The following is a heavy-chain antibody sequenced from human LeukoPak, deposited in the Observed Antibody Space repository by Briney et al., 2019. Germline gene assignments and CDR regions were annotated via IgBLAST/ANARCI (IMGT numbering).Heavy chain of an antibody. D-gene: IGHD1-26*01. Sequence: GGSLRLSRAASGFTFSSYGMHWVRQAPGKGLEWVAFIRYDGSNKYYADSAKGRFTISRDNSKNTLYLQMNSLRAEDTAVYYCANCVGHYYYYYMDVWGKGTTVTVSS. J-gene: IGHJ6*03. V-gene: IGHV3-30*02. CDR1: GFTFSSYG. CDR2: IRYDGSNK. CDR3: ANCVGHYYYYYMDV.